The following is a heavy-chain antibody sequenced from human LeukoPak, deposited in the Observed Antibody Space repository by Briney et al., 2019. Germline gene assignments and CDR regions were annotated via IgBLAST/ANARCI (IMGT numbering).Heavy chain of an antibody. CDR1: GFTFSNYA. J-gene: IGHJ3*02. Sequence: QPGGSLRLSCAASGFTFSNYAMSWVRQAPGKGLEWVSGITGSGGSTNYADSVKGRFTISRDNSKNTLYLQMNSLRAEDTAVYYCARAGYSSSWRAFDIWGQGTMVTVSS. CDR3: ARAGYSSSWRAFDI. CDR2: ITGSGGST. D-gene: IGHD6-13*01. V-gene: IGHV3-23*01.